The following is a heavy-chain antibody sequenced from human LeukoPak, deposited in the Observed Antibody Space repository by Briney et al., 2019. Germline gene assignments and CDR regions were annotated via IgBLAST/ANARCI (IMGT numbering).Heavy chain of an antibody. J-gene: IGHJ4*02. V-gene: IGHV4-59*01. CDR3: ARVLLAGTNGEWPFDY. CDR2: IYYSGST. CDR1: GGSISSYY. D-gene: IGHD6-19*01. Sequence: SETLSLTCTVSGGSISSYYWSWIRQPPGMGLEWIGYIYYSGSTNYNPSLKSRVTISVDTSKNQFSLKLSSVTAADTAVYYCARVLLAGTNGEWPFDYWGQGTLVTVSS.